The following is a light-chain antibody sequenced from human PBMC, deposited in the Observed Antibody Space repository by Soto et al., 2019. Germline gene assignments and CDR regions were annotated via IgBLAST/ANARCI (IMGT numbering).Light chain of an antibody. J-gene: IGKJ4*01. CDR1: QSVSSSN. CDR3: QQYGSSPSLT. CDR2: ETS. Sequence: EIVLKQSPGTLSLSPGERATLSCRASQSVSSSNLAWYHQKPGQAPRLLIYETSSRATGIPERFSGSGSGTDFTLTISSLEPEDFAVYYCQQYGSSPSLTFGGWPKAEI. V-gene: IGKV3-20*01.